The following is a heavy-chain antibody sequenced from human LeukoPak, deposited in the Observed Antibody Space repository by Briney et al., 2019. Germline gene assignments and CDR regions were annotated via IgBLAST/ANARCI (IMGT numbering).Heavy chain of an antibody. CDR2: IKQDGSEK. CDR3: ARGSSTSCCDFDY. V-gene: IGHV3-7*01. CDR1: GFTFSSYW. Sequence: GGSLRLSCAASGFTFSSYWMSWVRQAPGKGLEWVANIKQDGSEKYYVDSVKGRFTISRDNAKNSLYLQMNSLRAEDTAVYYCARGSSTSCCDFDYWGQGTLVTVSS. D-gene: IGHD2-2*01. J-gene: IGHJ4*02.